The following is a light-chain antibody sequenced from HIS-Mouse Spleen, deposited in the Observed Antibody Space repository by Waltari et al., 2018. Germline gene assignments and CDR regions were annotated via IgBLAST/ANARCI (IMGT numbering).Light chain of an antibody. CDR2: EGS. CDR3: CSYAGSSTWV. CDR1: SSDVGRYNI. Sequence: QSALTQPASVSVSPGQSITISGTGTSSDVGRYNIVPWYQQHPGKAPKLMIYEGSKRPSGVSNRFSGSKSGNTASLTISGLQAEDEADYYCCSYAGSSTWVFGGGTKLTVL. J-gene: IGLJ3*02. V-gene: IGLV2-23*01.